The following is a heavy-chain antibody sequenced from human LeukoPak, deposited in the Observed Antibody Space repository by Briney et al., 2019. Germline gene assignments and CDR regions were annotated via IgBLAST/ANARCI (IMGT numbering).Heavy chain of an antibody. CDR2: IYFSGST. CDR1: GGSISSYY. CDR3: ARGIEYSSSYYFDY. Sequence: KPSETLSLTCTVPGGSISSYYWSWIWQPPPKGLEWIGYIYFSGSTNSNPSLKSRVTISVDTSKNQFSLKLSSVTAADTDVYYCARGIEYSSSYYFDYWCQGTLVTVSS. D-gene: IGHD6-6*01. V-gene: IGHV4-59*01. J-gene: IGHJ4*02.